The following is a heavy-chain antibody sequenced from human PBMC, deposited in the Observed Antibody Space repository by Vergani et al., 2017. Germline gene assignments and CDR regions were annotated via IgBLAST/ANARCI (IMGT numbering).Heavy chain of an antibody. V-gene: IGHV2-5*02. J-gene: IGHJ5*02. CDR2: IYWDDDK. CDR3: RHXLIEGGSGQLVLLGGLDP. Sequence: QITLKESGPTLVKPTQTLTLTCTFSGFSLSTSGVGVGWIRQPPGKALEWLALIYWDDDKRYSASLKSRPTIAKDTSKNQVVLTMTNMDPVDTATYYFRHXLIEGGSGQLVLLGGLDPWGQGTMVTVSS. D-gene: IGHD6-13*01. CDR1: GFSLSTSGVG.